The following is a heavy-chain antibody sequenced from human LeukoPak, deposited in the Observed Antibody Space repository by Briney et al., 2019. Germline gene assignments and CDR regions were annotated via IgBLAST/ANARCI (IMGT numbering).Heavy chain of an antibody. CDR2: INPNSGGT. Sequence: GASVKVSCKASGYTFTSYYMHWVRQAPGQGPEWMGWINPNSGGTNYARKFQGRVTMTRDTSISTAYMELSRLRSDDTAVYYCARAGYYYGSGSYYTKLGFDYWGQGTLVTVSS. CDR1: GYTFTSYY. CDR3: ARAGYYYGSGSYYTKLGFDY. V-gene: IGHV1-2*02. D-gene: IGHD3-10*01. J-gene: IGHJ4*02.